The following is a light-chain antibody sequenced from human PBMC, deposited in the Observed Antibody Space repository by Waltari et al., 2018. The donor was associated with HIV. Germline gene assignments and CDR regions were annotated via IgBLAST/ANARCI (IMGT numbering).Light chain of an antibody. CDR3: QVWDRSTVI. CDR1: NIRLKN. J-gene: IGLJ1*01. V-gene: IGLV3-9*01. Sequence: YQLTQALSVSVAPGQTATVTCRGDNIRLKNVRWHQQKPGQAPRLVMVRDADRPSGIPERFSGTNWGNTATLIINRAQAGDEADYYCQVWDRSTVIFGSGTKVTVL. CDR2: RDA.